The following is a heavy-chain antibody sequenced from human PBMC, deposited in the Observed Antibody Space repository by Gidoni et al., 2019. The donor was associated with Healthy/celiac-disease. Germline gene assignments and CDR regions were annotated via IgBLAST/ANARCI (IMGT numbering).Heavy chain of an antibody. CDR3: ARGYCSGGSCYSEYYYYYGMDV. V-gene: IGHV1-69*01. D-gene: IGHD2-15*01. CDR1: GGTSSSYA. J-gene: IGHJ6*02. CDR2: IIPIFGTA. Sequence: QVQLVQSGAEVKKPGSSVKVSCKASGGTSSSYAISWVRQAPGQGLGWMGGIIPIFGTANYAQKFQGRVTITADESTSTAYMELSSLRSEDTAVYYCARGYCSGGSCYSEYYYYYGMDVWGQGTTVTVSS.